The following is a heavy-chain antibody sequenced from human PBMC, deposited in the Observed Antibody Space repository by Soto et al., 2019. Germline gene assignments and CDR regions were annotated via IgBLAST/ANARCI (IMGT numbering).Heavy chain of an antibody. D-gene: IGHD4-17*01. Sequence: QITLKASGPTLVKPTQTLTLTCTCSGFSLSSSGVGVGWLSQPPGKALERLALIYWDDDKRYSPSLNNRVTITKETSKTQVVLRMSNMDPVDTATYYCAHRACNGEYEGMRYFDYWGQGTLVTVSS. CDR3: AHRACNGEYEGMRYFDY. J-gene: IGHJ4*02. V-gene: IGHV2-5*02. CDR1: GFSLSSSGVG. CDR2: IYWDDDK.